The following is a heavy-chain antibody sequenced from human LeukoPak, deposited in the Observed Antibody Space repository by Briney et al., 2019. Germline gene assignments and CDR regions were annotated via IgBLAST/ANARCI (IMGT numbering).Heavy chain of an antibody. V-gene: IGHV1-2*02. CDR1: GYTFSAYY. CDR3: ARLNYGSGSYPSLFDY. Sequence: RRASVKVSCKTSGYTFSAYYIYWVRQAPGQGLEWLGWINPNMGGTKYAQNFQGRVTMTRDTSSSTAYMELSRLRSDDTAVYYCARLNYGSGSYPSLFDYWGQGTLVTVSS. CDR2: INPNMGGT. J-gene: IGHJ4*02. D-gene: IGHD3-10*01.